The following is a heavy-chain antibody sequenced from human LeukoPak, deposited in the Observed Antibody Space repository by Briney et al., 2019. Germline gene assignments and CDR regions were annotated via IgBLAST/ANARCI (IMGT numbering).Heavy chain of an antibody. CDR1: GYIFTSYW. Sequence: GESLQISCKGSGYIFTSYWIGGVRALPGKGLEGMGIIYPGDSDTRYSPSFQGQLTISADKSISTAYLQWSSLKASDTAMYYCATASIAARSRNYCYYGMDVWGQGTTVTVSS. CDR3: ATASIAARSRNYCYYGMDV. D-gene: IGHD6-6*01. J-gene: IGHJ6*02. CDR2: IYPGDSDT. V-gene: IGHV5-51*01.